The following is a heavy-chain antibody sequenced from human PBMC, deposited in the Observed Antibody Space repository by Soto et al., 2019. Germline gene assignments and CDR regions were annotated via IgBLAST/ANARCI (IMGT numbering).Heavy chain of an antibody. Sequence: SETLSLTCTVSGGSITSYYWSWIRQPPGKGLEWIGYIYYSGSTYYNPSLKSRVTISVDTSKNQFSLKLSSVTAADTAVYYCARDYGSGSPSVYWGQGNLVTVSS. J-gene: IGHJ4*02. CDR3: ARDYGSGSPSVY. V-gene: IGHV4-59*12. CDR2: IYYSGST. CDR1: GGSITSYY. D-gene: IGHD3-10*01.